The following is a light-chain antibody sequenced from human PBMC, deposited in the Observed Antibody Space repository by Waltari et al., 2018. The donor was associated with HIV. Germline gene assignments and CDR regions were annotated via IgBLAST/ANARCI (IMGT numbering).Light chain of an antibody. CDR3: QSYDSSLSAPVV. V-gene: IGLV1-40*01. CDR2: GNS. Sequence: QSVLTQPPSVSGAPGQRVTISCTGSSSKIGAGYDVHWYQQLPGTAPKLLIYGNSNRPSGVPDRFSGSKSGTSASLAITGLQAEDEADYYCQSYDSSLSAPVVFGGGTKLTVL. J-gene: IGLJ2*01. CDR1: SSKIGAGYD.